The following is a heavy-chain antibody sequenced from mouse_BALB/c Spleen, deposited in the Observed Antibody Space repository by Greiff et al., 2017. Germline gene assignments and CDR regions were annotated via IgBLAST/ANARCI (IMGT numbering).Heavy chain of an antibody. V-gene: IGHV1-82*01. Sequence: QVQLKQSGPELVKPGASVKISCKASGYAFSSSWMNWVKQRPGQGLEWIGRIYPGDGDTNYNGKFKGKATLTADKSSSTAYMQLSSLTSVDSAVYFCANGYDGYFFDYWGQGTTLTVSS. CDR2: IYPGDGDT. CDR1: GYAFSSSW. CDR3: ANGYDGYFFDY. J-gene: IGHJ2*01. D-gene: IGHD2-3*01.